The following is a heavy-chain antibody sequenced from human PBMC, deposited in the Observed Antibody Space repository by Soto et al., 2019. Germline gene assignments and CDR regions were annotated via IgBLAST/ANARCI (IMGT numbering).Heavy chain of an antibody. CDR3: ARSNYGDHYYYYGMDV. CDR1: GYSFTSYW. J-gene: IGHJ6*02. CDR2: IYPGDSDT. D-gene: IGHD4-17*01. Sequence: PGESLKISCKGSGYSFTSYWIGWVRQMPGKGLEWMGIIYPGDSDTRYSPSFQGQVTISADKSISTAYLQWSSLKASDTAMYYCARSNYGDHYYYYGMDVWGQGTTVTVSS. V-gene: IGHV5-51*01.